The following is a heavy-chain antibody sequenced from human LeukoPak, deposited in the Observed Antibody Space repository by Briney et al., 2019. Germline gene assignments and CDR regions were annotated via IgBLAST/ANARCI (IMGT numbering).Heavy chain of an antibody. CDR3: ARSVSSYNWNYFIDY. Sequence: SVTVSLTCTVPGGSISSGGYYWSWIRQHPGQGLEWIGYIYYSGSTYYDPSHKSRVTISVDTSKNQFSLKLSSVTAADTAVYYCARSVSSYNWNYFIDYWGQGTLVTVS. J-gene: IGHJ4*02. D-gene: IGHD1-7*01. CDR2: IYYSGST. V-gene: IGHV4-31*03. CDR1: GGSISSGGYY.